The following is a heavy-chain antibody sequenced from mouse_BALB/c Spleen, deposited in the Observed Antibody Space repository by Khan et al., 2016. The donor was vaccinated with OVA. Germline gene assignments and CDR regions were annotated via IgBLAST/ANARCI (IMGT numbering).Heavy chain of an antibody. CDR2: IDPENGNT. D-gene: IGHD2-3*01. V-gene: IGHV14-1*02. Sequence: EVQLQESGAELVRPGALVKLSCKASGFNIKDYYMHWIKQRPEQGLVWIGRIDPENGNTIYDPKFQGKASITSDTSSNTAYLQLSSLTSDDTAVYYCARDGYSPWFAYWGQGTLVTVSA. J-gene: IGHJ3*01. CDR1: GFNIKDYY. CDR3: ARDGYSPWFAY.